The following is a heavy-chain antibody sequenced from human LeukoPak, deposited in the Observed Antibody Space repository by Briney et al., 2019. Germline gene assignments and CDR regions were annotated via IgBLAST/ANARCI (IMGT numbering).Heavy chain of an antibody. CDR2: IIPIFGIA. J-gene: IGHJ3*02. CDR1: GGTFSSYA. D-gene: IGHD1-7*01. V-gene: IGHV1-69*13. Sequence: SVKVSCKASGGTFSSYAISWVRQAPGQGPEWMGGIIPIFGIANYAQKFQGRVTITADESTSTAYMELSSLRSEDTAVYYCAREDWNYSGFDIWGQGTMVTVSS. CDR3: AREDWNYSGFDI.